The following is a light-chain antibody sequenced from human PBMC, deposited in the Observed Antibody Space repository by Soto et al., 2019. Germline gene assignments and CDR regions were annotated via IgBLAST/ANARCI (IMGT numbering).Light chain of an antibody. CDR3: QAYVNGLGVSVL. CDR1: SSNIGAGYD. J-gene: IGLJ3*02. V-gene: IGLV1-40*01. CDR2: DSF. Sequence: QSVLTQPPSGAGAPGQPVTISCSGSSSNIGAGYDVHWYQQLPGTVPKLVIYDSFNRPSGVPDRLSGSKSGPSASLAITGLQAEDEAYDYCQAYVNGLGVSVLFVGGTKLTVL.